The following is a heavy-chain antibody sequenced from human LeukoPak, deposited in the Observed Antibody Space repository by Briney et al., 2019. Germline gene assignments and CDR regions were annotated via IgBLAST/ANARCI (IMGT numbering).Heavy chain of an antibody. CDR1: GYTFTSYD. CDR3: ARGFTVVRGVIKGGSAWFDP. D-gene: IGHD3-10*01. CDR2: TNPNSGNT. J-gene: IGHJ5*02. Sequence: ASVKVSCKASGYTFTSYDINWVRQATGQGLEWMGWTNPNSGNTGSAPNFQGRVTLTMNTSISTAYMELSSLRSEDTAVYYCARGFTVVRGVIKGGSAWFDPWGQGTLVTVSS. V-gene: IGHV1-8*01.